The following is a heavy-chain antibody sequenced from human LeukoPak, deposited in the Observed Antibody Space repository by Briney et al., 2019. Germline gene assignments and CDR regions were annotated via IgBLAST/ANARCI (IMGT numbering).Heavy chain of an antibody. J-gene: IGHJ6*03. CDR3: AKNRGATYNYYMDV. CDR1: GFTFNNYA. V-gene: IGHV3-23*01. CDR2: ISGGGTS. Sequence: PGGSLRLSCAASGFTFNNYAVSWVRQAPGEGLEWVSFISGGGTSYYADSVKGRFTLSRDNSKSTLYLQMSSLRTEDTAVYYCAKNRGATYNYYMDVWGNGTTVTVSS. D-gene: IGHD4/OR15-4a*01.